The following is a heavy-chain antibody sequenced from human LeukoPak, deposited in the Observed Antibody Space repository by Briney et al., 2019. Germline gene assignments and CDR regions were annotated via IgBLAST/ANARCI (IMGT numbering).Heavy chain of an antibody. J-gene: IGHJ4*02. D-gene: IGHD4-17*01. CDR2: IKQDGSEK. CDR1: GFTFSSYR. Sequence: GGSLRLSCAASGFTFSSYRMSWVRQAPGKGLEWVANIKQDGSEKYHVDSVKGRFTISRDNAKNSLYLQMNSLRAEDTAVYYCARELVDGYGDSDYWGEGTLVTVSS. CDR3: ARELVDGYGDSDY. V-gene: IGHV3-7*01.